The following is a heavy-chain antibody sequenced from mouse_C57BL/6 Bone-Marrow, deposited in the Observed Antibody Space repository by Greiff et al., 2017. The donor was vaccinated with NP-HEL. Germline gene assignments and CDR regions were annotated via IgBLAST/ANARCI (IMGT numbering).Heavy chain of an antibody. CDR3: AGWLLPSYAMDY. J-gene: IGHJ4*01. D-gene: IGHD2-3*01. CDR1: GYTFTSYW. V-gene: IGHV1-64*01. Sequence: QVQLKQPGAELVKPGASVKLSCKASGYTFTSYWMHWVKQRPGQGLEWIGMIHPNSGSTNYNEKFKSKATLTVDKSSSTAYMQPSSLTSEDSAVYYCAGWLLPSYAMDYWGQGTSVTVSS. CDR2: IHPNSGST.